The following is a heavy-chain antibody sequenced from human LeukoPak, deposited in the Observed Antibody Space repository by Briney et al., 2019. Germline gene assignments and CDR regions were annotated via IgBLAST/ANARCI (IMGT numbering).Heavy chain of an antibody. D-gene: IGHD3-22*01. CDR1: GGSISSGGYY. CDR3: ARDPFYYDSSDGMDV. Sequence: SETLSLTCTVSGGSISSGGYYWSWIRQHPGKGLEWIGYIYYSGSTNYNPSLKSRVTISVDTSKNQFSLKLSSVTAADTAVYYCARDPFYYDSSDGMDVWGQGTTVTVSS. CDR2: IYYSGST. J-gene: IGHJ6*02. V-gene: IGHV4-61*08.